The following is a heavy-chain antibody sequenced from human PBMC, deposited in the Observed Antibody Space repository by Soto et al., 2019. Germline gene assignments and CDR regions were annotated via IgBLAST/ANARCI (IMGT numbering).Heavy chain of an antibody. CDR2: IYYSGST. CDR1: GGSISSYY. D-gene: IGHD2-15*01. J-gene: IGHJ4*02. V-gene: IGHV4-59*01. Sequence: KASETLSLTCTVSGGSISSYYWSWIRQPPGKGLEWIGYIYYSGSTNYNPSLKSRVTISVDTSKNQFSLKLSSVTAADTAVYYCARGEYCSGGSCYSDYWGQGTLVTVSS. CDR3: ARGEYCSGGSCYSDY.